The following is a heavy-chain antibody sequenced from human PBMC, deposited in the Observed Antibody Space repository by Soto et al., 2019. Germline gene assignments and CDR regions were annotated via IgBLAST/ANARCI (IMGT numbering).Heavy chain of an antibody. J-gene: IGHJ3*01. V-gene: IGHV5-10-1*01. CDR2: IDASDSET. CDR1: GYSFTSYY. CDR3: ARALRYCSGGSCYSGSDALDV. D-gene: IGHD2-15*01. Sequence: GESLKISYEGSGYSFTSYYITWVRQMPGKGLEWLGRIDASDSETNYSPSFQGHVTISTDKSITTAYLQWSSLKASDTAMYYCARALRYCSGGSCYSGSDALDVWGQGTMVTVSS.